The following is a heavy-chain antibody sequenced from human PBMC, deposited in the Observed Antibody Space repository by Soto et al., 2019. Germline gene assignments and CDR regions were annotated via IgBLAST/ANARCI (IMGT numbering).Heavy chain of an antibody. J-gene: IGHJ4*02. CDR2: ISAYNGNT. D-gene: IGHD6-19*01. CDR3: ARDLAVGLVDY. Sequence: GGPVKGSRKASGFTFSSYGISWGGQAPGQGLEWMGWISAYNGNTKSAQKLQGRVTMTTDTSTSTAYMELRSLRSDDTAVYYCARDLAVGLVDYWGQGTLVTVSS. V-gene: IGHV1-18*01. CDR1: GFTFSSYG.